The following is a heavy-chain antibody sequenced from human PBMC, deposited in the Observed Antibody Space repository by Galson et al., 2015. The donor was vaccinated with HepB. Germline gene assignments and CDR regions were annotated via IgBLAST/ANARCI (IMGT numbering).Heavy chain of an antibody. CDR1: GYTFTSYY. CDR3: ARDSIVGAPRYYFDY. V-gene: IGHV1-46*03. J-gene: IGHJ4*02. D-gene: IGHD1-26*01. CDR2: INPSGGST. Sequence: SVKVSCKASGYTFTSYYMHWVRQAPGQGLEWMGIINPSGGSTSYAQKFQGRVTMTRDTSTSTVYMELSSLRSEDTAVYYCARDSIVGAPRYYFDYWGQGTLVTVSS.